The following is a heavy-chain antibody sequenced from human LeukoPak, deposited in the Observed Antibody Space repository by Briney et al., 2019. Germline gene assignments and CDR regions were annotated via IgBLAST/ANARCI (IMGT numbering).Heavy chain of an antibody. Sequence: PGGSLRLSCAASGFTLSSYAMSWVRRAPRKGLEWVSGITVSGTNTYDADSVKGRFTISRDNSKNAVYLQMNSLRAGDTAVYYCARSIMGLNSAYDIWGQGTMVTVSS. D-gene: IGHD5-12*01. CDR2: ITVSGTNT. CDR3: ARSIMGLNSAYDI. J-gene: IGHJ3*02. CDR1: GFTLSSYA. V-gene: IGHV3-23*01.